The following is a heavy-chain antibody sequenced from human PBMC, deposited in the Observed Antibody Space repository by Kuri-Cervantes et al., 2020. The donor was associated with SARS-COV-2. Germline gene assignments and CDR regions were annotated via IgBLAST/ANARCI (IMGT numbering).Heavy chain of an antibody. CDR1: GFTFDDYA. V-gene: IGHV3-9*01. Sequence: SLKISCAASGFTFDDYAMHWVRQAPGKGLEWVSGISWNSGSIGYADSVKGRFTISRDNAKNSLYLQMNSLRAEDTAVYYCARDRGTTRINWFDPWGQGTLVTVSS. D-gene: IGHD1-7*01. CDR3: ARDRGTTRINWFDP. CDR2: ISWNSGSI. J-gene: IGHJ5*02.